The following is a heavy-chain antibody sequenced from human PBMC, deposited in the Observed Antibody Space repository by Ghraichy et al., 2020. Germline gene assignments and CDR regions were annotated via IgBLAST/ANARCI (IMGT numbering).Heavy chain of an antibody. V-gene: IGHV4-59*01. CDR3: ARVLTHNSITMIVDAFDI. CDR1: GGSISSYY. D-gene: IGHD3-22*01. CDR2: IYYSGST. Sequence: ETLSLTCTVSGGSISSYYWSWIRQPPGKGLEWIGYIYYSGSTNYNPSLKSRVTISVDTSKNQFSLKLSSVTAADTAVYYCARVLTHNSITMIVDAFDIWGQGTMVTVSS. J-gene: IGHJ3*02.